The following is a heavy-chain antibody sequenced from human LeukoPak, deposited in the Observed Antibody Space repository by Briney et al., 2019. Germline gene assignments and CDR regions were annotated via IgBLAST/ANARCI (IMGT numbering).Heavy chain of an antibody. CDR2: IYYSGST. CDR3: ARSVGKTGNWFDP. D-gene: IGHD3-10*01. V-gene: IGHV4-28*01. J-gene: IGHJ5*02. CDR1: GYSISSSNW. Sequence: SETLSLTCAVSGYSISSSNWWGWIRQPPGKGLEWIGYIYYSGSTYYNPSLKSRVYMAGDTSKNQFCLKLSSVTAVDTAVYYCARSVGKTGNWFDPWSQGTLVTVSS.